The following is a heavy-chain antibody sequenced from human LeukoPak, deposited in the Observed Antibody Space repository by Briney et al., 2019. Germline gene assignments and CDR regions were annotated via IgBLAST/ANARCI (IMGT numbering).Heavy chain of an antibody. D-gene: IGHD3/OR15-3a*01. CDR2: IIPIFGTA. V-gene: IGHV1-69*05. Sequence: SVKVSCKASGGTFSSYAISWVRQAPGQGLEWMGGIIPIFGTANYAQKFQGRVTITTDESTSTAYMELSSLRSDDTAVYYCARGDFWTSPYYYYMDVWGKGTPVTVSS. J-gene: IGHJ6*03. CDR3: ARGDFWTSPYYYYMDV. CDR1: GGTFSSYA.